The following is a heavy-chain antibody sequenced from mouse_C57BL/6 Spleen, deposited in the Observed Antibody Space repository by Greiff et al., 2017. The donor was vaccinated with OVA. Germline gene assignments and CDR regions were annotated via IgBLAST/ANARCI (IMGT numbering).Heavy chain of an antibody. V-gene: IGHV1-15*01. J-gene: IGHJ2*01. CDR2: IDPETGGT. CDR3: TTFITTVPYYFDY. CDR1: GYTFTDYE. D-gene: IGHD1-1*01. Sequence: VQLQQSGAELVRPGASVTLSCKASGYTFTDYEMHWVKQTPVHGLEWIGAIDPETGGTAYNQKFKGKAILTADKSSSTAYMELRSLTSEDSAVYYCTTFITTVPYYFDYWGQGTTLTVSS.